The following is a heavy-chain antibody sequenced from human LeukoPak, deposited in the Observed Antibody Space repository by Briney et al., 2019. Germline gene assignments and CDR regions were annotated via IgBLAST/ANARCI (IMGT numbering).Heavy chain of an antibody. CDR1: GXTFDDYA. J-gene: IGHJ4*02. D-gene: IGHD3-22*01. Sequence: PGGSLRLSCAASGXTFDDYALHWVRQAPGKGLESVSLLSGDGGSTYYADSVKGRFTISRDNSKNSLYLQMNSLRTEDTALYYCAKDIPSTYYYDSSGYYPGPNFDYWGQGTLVTVSS. CDR3: AKDIPSTYYYDSSGYYPGPNFDY. CDR2: LSGDGGST. V-gene: IGHV3-43*02.